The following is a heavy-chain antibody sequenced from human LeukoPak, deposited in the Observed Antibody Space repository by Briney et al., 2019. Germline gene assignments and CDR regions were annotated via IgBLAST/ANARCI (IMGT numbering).Heavy chain of an antibody. D-gene: IGHD5-24*01. J-gene: IGHJ4*02. V-gene: IGHV3-48*03. CDR3: ARVRDGSQDY. Sequence: PGGSLRLSCVASGFTFSSYEMNWVRQAPGKGLEWVSYISSGGSTIYYADSVKGRFTISRDNAKNSLYLQMSSLRAEDTAVYYCARVRDGSQDYWGQGTLVTVSS. CDR2: ISSGGSTI. CDR1: GFTFSSYE.